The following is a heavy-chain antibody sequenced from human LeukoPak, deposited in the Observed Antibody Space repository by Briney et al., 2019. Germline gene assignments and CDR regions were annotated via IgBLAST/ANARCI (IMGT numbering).Heavy chain of an antibody. CDR1: GGSFSGYY. Sequence: SETLSLTCAVYGGSFSGYYWSWLRQPPGKGLEWLGEINHSGSTNYNPSLKSRVTISVDTSKNQFSLKLSSVTAADTAVYYCARTYYYGSGSPPLLGYWGQGTLVTVSS. J-gene: IGHJ4*02. D-gene: IGHD3-10*01. V-gene: IGHV4-34*01. CDR3: ARTYYYGSGSPPLLGY. CDR2: INHSGST.